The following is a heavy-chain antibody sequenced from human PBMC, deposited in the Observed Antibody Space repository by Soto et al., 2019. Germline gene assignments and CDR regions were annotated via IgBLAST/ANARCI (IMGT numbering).Heavy chain of an antibody. V-gene: IGHV3-74*01. Sequence: GGSLRLSCAASGFTFSSYWMHWVRQAPGKGLVWVSRINSDGSSTSYADSVRGRFTISRDNAKNTLYLQMNSLRAEDTAVYYCARVGYSYGGYYGMDVWGQGTTVTVSS. CDR2: INSDGSST. D-gene: IGHD5-18*01. J-gene: IGHJ6*02. CDR3: ARVGYSYGGYYGMDV. CDR1: GFTFSSYW.